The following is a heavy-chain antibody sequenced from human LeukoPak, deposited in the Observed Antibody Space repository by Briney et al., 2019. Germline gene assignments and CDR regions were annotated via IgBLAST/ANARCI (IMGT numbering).Heavy chain of an antibody. V-gene: IGHV6-1*01. CDR2: TYYRSKWSD. CDR3: ARVSGGVFED. CDR1: GDSVSSNRVT. D-gene: IGHD2-8*01. J-gene: IGHJ4*02. Sequence: SQTLSLTCGLSGDSVSSNRVTWNWVRQSPSRGLEWLGRTYYRSKWSDDYSVSVKSRITINADTSKNQFSLHLNSVTPEDTAVYYCARVSGGVFEDWGQGTLVTVSA.